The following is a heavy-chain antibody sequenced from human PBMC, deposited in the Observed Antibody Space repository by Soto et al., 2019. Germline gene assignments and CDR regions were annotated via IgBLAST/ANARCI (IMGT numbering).Heavy chain of an antibody. CDR1: GVSVRSESYY. J-gene: IGHJ4*02. CDR3: ARFDYSSSSGAY. Sequence: QVQLQESGPGLVKPSETLSLTCTVSGVSVRSESYYWAWIRQPPGKGLEWVGYINYSGSTSFHPSLKSRLTMSLDTSNNHFSLRLASVTAADTPVYFCARFDYSSSSGAYWGQGTLVTVSS. D-gene: IGHD6-6*01. V-gene: IGHV4-61*01. CDR2: INYSGST.